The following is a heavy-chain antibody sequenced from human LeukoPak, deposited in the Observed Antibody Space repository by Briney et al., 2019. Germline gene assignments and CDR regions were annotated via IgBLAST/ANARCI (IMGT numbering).Heavy chain of an antibody. CDR3: AKRGDRPMYYFHH. CDR1: GFSFAGYG. V-gene: IGHV3-23*01. D-gene: IGHD2-21*02. J-gene: IGHJ4*02. Sequence: PGGSLRLSCAASGFSFAGYGMSWVRQAPGKGLEWISTSGISGGTYYVDSVKGRFTISRDKSKNTLYLRMNSLRVEDTALYYCAKRGDRPMYYFHHWGQGTLVTVSS. CDR2: SGISGGT.